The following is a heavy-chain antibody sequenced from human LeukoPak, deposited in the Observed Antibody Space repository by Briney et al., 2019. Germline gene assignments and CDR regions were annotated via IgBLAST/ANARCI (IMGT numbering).Heavy chain of an antibody. V-gene: IGHV4-34*01. CDR2: INHSGST. Sequence: SETLSLTCAVYGGSFSGYYWSWIRQPPGKGLERIGEINHSGSTNYNPSLKSRVTISVDTSKNQFSLKLSSVTAADTAVYYCARVSTMVRGIDYWGQGTLVTVSS. CDR1: GGSFSGYY. J-gene: IGHJ4*02. D-gene: IGHD3-10*01. CDR3: ARVSTMVRGIDY.